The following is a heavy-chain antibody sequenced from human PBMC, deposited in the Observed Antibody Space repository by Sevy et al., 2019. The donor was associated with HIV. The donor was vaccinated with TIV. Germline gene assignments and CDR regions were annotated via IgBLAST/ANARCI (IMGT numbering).Heavy chain of an antibody. CDR1: AFMFSTYA. D-gene: IGHD6-19*01. CDR2: ISYDGSSH. CDR3: ARDAGYSTDWYPSDY. J-gene: IGHJ4*02. V-gene: IGHV3-30-3*01. Sequence: GGSLRLSCAASAFMFSTYAMHWVRQAPGKGLEWVAVISYDGSSHYYADSVKGRFTISRDNSKNTLFLQMNSLRLEDTAFYYCARDAGYSTDWYPSDYWGQGTLVTVSS.